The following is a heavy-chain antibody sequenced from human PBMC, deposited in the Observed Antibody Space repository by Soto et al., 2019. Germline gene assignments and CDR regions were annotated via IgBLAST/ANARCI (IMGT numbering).Heavy chain of an antibody. Sequence: PGGSLRLSCAASGFIFSGYTMNWVRQAPGRGLEWVSSIGPTGTDIFYADSVKGRFTISRDNAKNSLDLQMNSLRADDTAVYYCAIQLVYSGFDSWGQGTLVTVSS. CDR1: GFIFSGYT. CDR2: IGPTGTDI. J-gene: IGHJ5*01. V-gene: IGHV3-21*01. CDR3: AIQLVYSGFDS. D-gene: IGHD5-12*01.